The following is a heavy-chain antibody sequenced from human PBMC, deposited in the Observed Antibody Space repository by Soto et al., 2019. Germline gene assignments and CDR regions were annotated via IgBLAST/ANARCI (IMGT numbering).Heavy chain of an antibody. CDR1: GYSFTSYW. Sequence: PXESLKISWTGVGYSFTSYWIGLVRQMPGKGLEWMGIIYPGDSDTRYSPSFQGQVTISADKSITTAYLQWSSLKASDTAMYYCARGYCTNTICDPWFDPWGQGTLVTISS. CDR2: IYPGDSDT. CDR3: ARGYCTNTICDPWFDP. V-gene: IGHV5-51*01. D-gene: IGHD2-8*01. J-gene: IGHJ5*02.